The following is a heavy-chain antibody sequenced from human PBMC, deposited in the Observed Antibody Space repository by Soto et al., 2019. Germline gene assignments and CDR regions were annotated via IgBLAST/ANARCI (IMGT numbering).Heavy chain of an antibody. Sequence: QVQLVQYGAEVKKPGASVKVSCKASRYTFTSYDIIWVRQAIGQGVEWMGWMNPNSGNTGYAQKFQGRVTMTRNTSISTAYMELSSLRCEDTAVYYCASYNQRGYYGMDVWGQGTTVTVSS. V-gene: IGHV1-8*01. D-gene: IGHD1-20*01. CDR1: RYTFTSYD. CDR2: MNPNSGNT. CDR3: ASYNQRGYYGMDV. J-gene: IGHJ6*02.